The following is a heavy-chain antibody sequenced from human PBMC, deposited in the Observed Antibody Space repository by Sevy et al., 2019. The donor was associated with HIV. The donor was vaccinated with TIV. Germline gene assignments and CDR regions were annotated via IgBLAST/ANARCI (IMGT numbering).Heavy chain of an antibody. CDR1: GYSFTNYW. D-gene: IGHD6-19*01. V-gene: IGHV5-51*01. J-gene: IGHJ6*02. CDR3: ARHHVAVAGAPRVDV. Sequence: GESLKISCKGSGYSFTNYWIGWVRQMPGKGLEWMGIIYPGDSDTRYSPSFQGQVTVSVDKSISTAYLQWSSLKASDTAMYYCARHHVAVAGAPRVDVWGQGTTVTVSS. CDR2: IYPGDSDT.